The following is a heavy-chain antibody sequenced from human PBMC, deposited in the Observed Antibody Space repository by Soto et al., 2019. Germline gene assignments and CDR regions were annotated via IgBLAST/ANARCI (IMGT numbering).Heavy chain of an antibody. CDR3: AKTRVTELQLPY. V-gene: IGHV3-23*01. CDR2: ISGSGGST. D-gene: IGHD1-26*01. Sequence: TGGSLRLSCAASGFTLSSYAMSWVRQAPGKGLEWVSAISGSGGSTYYADSVKGRFTISRDNSKNTLYLQMNSLRVEDTAVYYCAKTRVTELQLPYWGQGTLVTVSS. J-gene: IGHJ4*02. CDR1: GFTLSSYA.